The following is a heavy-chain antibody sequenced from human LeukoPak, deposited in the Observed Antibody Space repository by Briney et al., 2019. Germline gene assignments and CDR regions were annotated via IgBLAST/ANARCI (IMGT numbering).Heavy chain of an antibody. CDR3: AKTSENDNSDYFSYFDY. Sequence: GGSLRLSCAASGFTFDDYGMHWVRQVPGKRLEWVSLISGDGVSTYYADSVKGRFTISRDSSKNSLYLQMSSLRTEDTALYYCAKTSENDNSDYFSYFDYWGQGTLVAVSS. V-gene: IGHV3-43*02. D-gene: IGHD3-22*01. CDR1: GFTFDDYG. CDR2: ISGDGVST. J-gene: IGHJ4*02.